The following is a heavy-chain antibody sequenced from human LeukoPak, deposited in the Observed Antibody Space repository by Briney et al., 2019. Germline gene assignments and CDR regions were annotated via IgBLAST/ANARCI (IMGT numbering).Heavy chain of an antibody. V-gene: IGHV3-30*03. CDR3: EAICSSTSCSSFDY. CDR2: ISYDGSNK. D-gene: IGHD2-2*01. J-gene: IGHJ4*02. CDR1: GFIFGHYV. Sequence: GGSLRLSCAASGFIFGHYVMSWVRQAPGKGLEWVAVISYDGSNKYYADSVKGRFTISRDNSKNTLYLQMNSLRAEDTAVYYCEAICSSTSCSSFDYWGQGTLVTVSS.